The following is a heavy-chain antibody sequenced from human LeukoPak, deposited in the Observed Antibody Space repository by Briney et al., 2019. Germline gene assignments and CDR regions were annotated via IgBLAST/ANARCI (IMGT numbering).Heavy chain of an antibody. CDR1: GSSFTTYW. CDR3: ARQRGASRTVNWFDP. Sequence: GESLQISCETSGSSFTTYWIGWGRPRPGTGLEWVGAIYPDDSDTRYSPSFQGQVAISAHRSIRTAYLKWNSLKASDTGMYYCARQRGASRTVNWFDPWGQGTLVTVSS. V-gene: IGHV5-51*01. D-gene: IGHD3/OR15-3a*01. CDR2: IYPDDSDT. J-gene: IGHJ5*02.